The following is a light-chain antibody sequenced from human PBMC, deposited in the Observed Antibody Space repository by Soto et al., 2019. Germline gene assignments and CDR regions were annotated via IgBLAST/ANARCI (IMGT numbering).Light chain of an antibody. CDR3: CSYSGSGPPPVV. CDR2: EGT. CDR1: SSDVGSYNL. Sequence: QSALTQPASVSGSPGQSITISCTGTSSDVGSYNLVSWYQQHPGKAPKLMIYEGTKRPSGVSNRFSGSNSVNTASLTISGLQAEDEADYYCCSYSGSGPPPVVFGGGTKVTVL. J-gene: IGLJ2*01. V-gene: IGLV2-23*01.